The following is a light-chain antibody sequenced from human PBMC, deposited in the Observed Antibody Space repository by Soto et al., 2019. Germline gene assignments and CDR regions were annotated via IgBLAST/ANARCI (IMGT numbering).Light chain of an antibody. J-gene: IGKJ4*02. Sequence: EIVLTQSPATLSFFPGERATLSCRASQSIRTYLAWYQKKPGQAPRLLMSAASNRAPGIPARFSGSGSGTDFTLTIISLEPEDFAVYFCQHRSKFGGGTKVEIK. CDR1: QSIRTY. V-gene: IGKV3-11*01. CDR3: QHRSK. CDR2: AAS.